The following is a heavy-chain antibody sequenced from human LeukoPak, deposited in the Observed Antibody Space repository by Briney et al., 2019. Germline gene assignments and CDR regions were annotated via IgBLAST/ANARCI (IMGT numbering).Heavy chain of an antibody. V-gene: IGHV1-18*01. D-gene: IGHD2-2*01. CDR3: ARDPCSSTSCYLGDGWFDP. CDR1: DYTFISYG. Sequence: GASVKLSCKASDYTFISYGISWVRQAPGQGLEWMGWISGNNGNTNYAQKLQGRVTMTTDTSTSTAYMELRSLRSDDTAVYYCARDPCSSTSCYLGDGWFDPWGQGTLVTVSS. CDR2: ISGNNGNT. J-gene: IGHJ5*02.